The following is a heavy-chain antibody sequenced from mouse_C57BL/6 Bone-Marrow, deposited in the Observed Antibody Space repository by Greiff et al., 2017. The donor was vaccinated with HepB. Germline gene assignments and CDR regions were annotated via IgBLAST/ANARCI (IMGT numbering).Heavy chain of an antibody. D-gene: IGHD2-4*01. CDR3: AREGLRREDYAMDY. Sequence: EVQLQHSGPELVKPGASVKIPCKASGYTFTDYNMDWVKQSHGKSLEWIGDINPNNGGTIYNQKFKGKATLTVDKSSSTAYMELRSLTSEDTAVYYCAREGLRREDYAMDYWGQGTSVTVSS. CDR2: INPNNGGT. V-gene: IGHV1-18*01. CDR1: GYTFTDYN. J-gene: IGHJ4*01.